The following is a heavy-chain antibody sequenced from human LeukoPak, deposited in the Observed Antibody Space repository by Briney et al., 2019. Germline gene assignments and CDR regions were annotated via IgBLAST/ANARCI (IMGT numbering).Heavy chain of an antibody. V-gene: IGHV3-48*04. CDR2: ISSSSSTI. Sequence: GGSLRLSCAASGFTFSSYSMNWVRQAPGKGLEWVSYISSSSSTIYYADSVKGRFTISRDNAKNSLYLQMNSQRAEDTAVYYCARDMTPTVSGYDAFDIWGQGTMVTVSS. CDR1: GFTFSSYS. D-gene: IGHD3-22*01. J-gene: IGHJ3*02. CDR3: ARDMTPTVSGYDAFDI.